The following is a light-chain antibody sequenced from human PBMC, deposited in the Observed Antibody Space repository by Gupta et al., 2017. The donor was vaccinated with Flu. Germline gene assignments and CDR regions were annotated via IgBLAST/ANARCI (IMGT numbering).Light chain of an antibody. CDR2: EVS. J-gene: IGKJ1*01. Sequence: DVVMTQSPLSLPVTLGQPASISCRSSEGLVYSDGHIYLHWFQERPGQSPRRLIYEVSHRESGVPDRFSDSGSGTDFTLKISRVEAEDVGVYYCMQGSRWPWAFGQGTKVEIK. CDR3: MQGSRWPWA. CDR1: EGLVYSDGHIY. V-gene: IGKV2-30*01.